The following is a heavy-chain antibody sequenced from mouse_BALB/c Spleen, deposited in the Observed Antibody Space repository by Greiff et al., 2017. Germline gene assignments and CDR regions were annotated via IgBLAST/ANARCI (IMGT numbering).Heavy chain of an antibody. CDR3: ARHDYDDAMDY. V-gene: IGHV1-63*02. J-gene: IGHJ4*01. Sequence: VQLQESGAELVRPGTSVKMSCKAAGYTFPHYWLGWVKQRPGHGLEWIGDIYPGGGYTNYNEKFKGKATLTADTSSSTAYMQLSSLTSEDSAIYYCARHDYDDAMDYWGQGTSVTVSS. CDR1: GYTFPHYW. CDR2: IYPGGGYT. D-gene: IGHD2-4*01.